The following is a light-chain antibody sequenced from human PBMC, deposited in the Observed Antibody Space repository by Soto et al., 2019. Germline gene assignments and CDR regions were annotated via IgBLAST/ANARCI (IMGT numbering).Light chain of an antibody. V-gene: IGKV4-1*01. J-gene: IGKJ4*01. Sequence: DIVMTQSPDSLAVSLGERATINCKSSQSIFYSSNNKNFLAWYQQKPGQPPKLLIYWASTRESGVPDRFSGSESGTDFALPFSSLQPEDVAVYYCQQSYNTPPTFGGGTKVEIK. CDR2: WAS. CDR1: QSIFYSSNNKNF. CDR3: QQSYNTPPT.